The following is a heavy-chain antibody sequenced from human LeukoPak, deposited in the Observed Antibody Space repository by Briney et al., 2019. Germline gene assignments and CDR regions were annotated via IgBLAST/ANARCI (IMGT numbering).Heavy chain of an antibody. Sequence: PGGSLRLSCAASGFTFSSSGMHWVRQAPGKGLEWVAVISYDGSNKYYADSVKGRFTFSRDNSKNTLYLQMNSLRAEDTAVYFCARGNAHAFDIWGQGTMVTVSS. D-gene: IGHD1-1*01. V-gene: IGHV3-30*03. CDR2: ISYDGSNK. CDR1: GFTFSSSG. CDR3: ARGNAHAFDI. J-gene: IGHJ3*02.